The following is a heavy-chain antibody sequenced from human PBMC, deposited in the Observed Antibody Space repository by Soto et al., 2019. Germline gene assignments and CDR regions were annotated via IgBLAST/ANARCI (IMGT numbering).Heavy chain of an antibody. CDR2: ISGSGGST. D-gene: IGHD4-17*01. CDR1: GFTFSNYW. V-gene: IGHV3-23*01. CDR3: AKEVWDYEGLFDY. J-gene: IGHJ4*02. Sequence: GGSLRLSCAASGFTFSNYWMSWVRQAPGKGLEWVAVISGSGGSTYYADSVKGRFTISRDNSKNTLYLQMNSLRAEDTAVYYCAKEVWDYEGLFDYWGQGTLVTVSS.